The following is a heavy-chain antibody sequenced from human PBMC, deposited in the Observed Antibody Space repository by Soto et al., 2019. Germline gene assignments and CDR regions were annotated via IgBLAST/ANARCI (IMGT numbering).Heavy chain of an antibody. CDR1: GVSISSSY. D-gene: IGHD2-15*01. Sequence: QVQLQESGPGLVKPSETLSLTCTVSGVSISSSYWSWIRQPPGKGLEWIGYIYNSGSTNYNPSLKSLVTISVDTSKNQVSVGLSSVTAADTAVYYCARDRAFCSGRSFYSPPDYSYYMDVWGKGTTVTVS. CDR2: IYNSGST. CDR3: ARDRAFCSGRSFYSPPDYSYYMDV. J-gene: IGHJ6*03. V-gene: IGHV4-59*01.